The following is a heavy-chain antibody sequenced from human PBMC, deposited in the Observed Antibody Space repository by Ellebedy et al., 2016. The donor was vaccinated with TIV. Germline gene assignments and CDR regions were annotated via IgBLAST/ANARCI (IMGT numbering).Heavy chain of an antibody. D-gene: IGHD3-10*01. Sequence: SETLSLTCTVSGYSISSGYYWGWIRQPPGKGLEWIGSIYHSGSTYYNPSLKSRVTISVDTSKNQFSLKLSSVTDADTAVYYCARCHYYGSGSYPFDYWGQGTLVTVSS. J-gene: IGHJ4*02. CDR3: ARCHYYGSGSYPFDY. CDR1: GYSISSGYY. V-gene: IGHV4-38-2*02. CDR2: IYHSGST.